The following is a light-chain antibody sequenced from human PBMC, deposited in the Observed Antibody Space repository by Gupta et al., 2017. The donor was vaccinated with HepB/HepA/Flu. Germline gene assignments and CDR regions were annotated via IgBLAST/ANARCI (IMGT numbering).Light chain of an antibody. Sequence: SVLPQPPSASGTPGQRVTISCSGSSSNLGSNYVYWYQQLPGTAPKLLIYRNNQRPSGVPERFSGSNSGTSASLSISGLLAEDEADYYCAAWDDSRSGVVFGGGTKLTVL. J-gene: IGLJ2*01. CDR1: SSNLGSNY. CDR2: RNN. V-gene: IGLV1-47*01. CDR3: AAWDDSRSGVV.